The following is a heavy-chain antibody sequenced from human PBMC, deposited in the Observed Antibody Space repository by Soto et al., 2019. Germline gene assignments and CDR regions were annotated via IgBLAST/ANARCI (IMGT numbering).Heavy chain of an antibody. CDR1: RLTFSNYA. J-gene: IGHJ4*02. CDR3: AKADYSYSWAPGDY. CDR2: ISGSGDTA. V-gene: IGHV3-23*01. D-gene: IGHD6-13*01. Sequence: EVQVLESGGGLVQPGGSLRLSCVISRLTFSNYALNWVRQAPGKGLGWVSSISGSGDTAYYADSVKGRFTISRDNSKNTLYLRMNSLRVEDTALYYCAKADYSYSWAPGDYWGQGTLVTVSS.